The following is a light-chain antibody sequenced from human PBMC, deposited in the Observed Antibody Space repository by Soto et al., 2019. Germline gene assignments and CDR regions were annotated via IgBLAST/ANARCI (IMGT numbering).Light chain of an antibody. CDR1: SSDVGGYNC. CDR2: DVN. V-gene: IGLV2-11*01. J-gene: IGLJ1*01. Sequence: QSALTQPRSVSGSPGQSVTVSCTGTSSDVGGYNCVSWYQQYPGKAPKLMIYDVNNRPSGVPDRFSGSKSGNTASLTISGLQAEDEAEYYCCSYAGTPYVFGTGPKLTVL. CDR3: CSYAGTPYV.